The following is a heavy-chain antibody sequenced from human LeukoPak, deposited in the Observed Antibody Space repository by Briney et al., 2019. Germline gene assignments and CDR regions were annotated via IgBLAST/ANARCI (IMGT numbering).Heavy chain of an antibody. CDR3: ASTGRCSGGSCYWDYYYYYYMDV. D-gene: IGHD2-15*01. CDR2: INHSGST. V-gene: IGHV4-34*01. Sequence: KPSETLSLTCAVYGGSFSGYYWSWIRQPPGKGLEWIGEINHSGSTNYNPSLKSRVTISVDTSKNQFSLKLSSVTAADTAVYYCASTGRCSGGSCYWDYYYYYYMDVWGKGTPVTVSS. CDR1: GGSFSGYY. J-gene: IGHJ6*03.